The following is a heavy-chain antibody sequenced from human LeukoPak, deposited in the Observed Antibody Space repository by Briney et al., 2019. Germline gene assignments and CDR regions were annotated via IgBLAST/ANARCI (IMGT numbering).Heavy chain of an antibody. CDR3: ARHRDYYDT. CDR1: GASINNNF. V-gene: IGHV4-59*08. CDR2: ISSSGSA. J-gene: IGHJ4*01. Sequence: SETLSLTCTVSGASINNNFWTWIRQPPGKGLEWIGYISSSGSANYNPSLKSRVIISGDTSKNQISLNLTSVTAADTAVYFCARHRDYYDTWGHGTLVTVSS. D-gene: IGHD3-22*01.